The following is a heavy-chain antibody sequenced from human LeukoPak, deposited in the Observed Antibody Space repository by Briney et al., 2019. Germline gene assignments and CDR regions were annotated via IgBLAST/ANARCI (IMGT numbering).Heavy chain of an antibody. Sequence: PGWSLRLSCAASGFTFSSYAMHGVRQAPGKGLEWVAVISYDGSNKYYADSVKGRFTISRDNSKYTLYLQMNSLRAEDTAVYYCAREGDLGYCSSTSCYEFDYWGQGTLVTVSS. V-gene: IGHV3-30*04. CDR1: GFTFSSYA. J-gene: IGHJ4*02. D-gene: IGHD2-2*01. CDR3: AREGDLGYCSSTSCYEFDY. CDR2: ISYDGSNK.